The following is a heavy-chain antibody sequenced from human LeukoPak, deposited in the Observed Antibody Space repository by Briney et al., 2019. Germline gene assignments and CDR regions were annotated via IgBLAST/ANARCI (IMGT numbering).Heavy chain of an antibody. V-gene: IGHV4-59*08. D-gene: IGHD6-13*01. CDR1: GGSLSSYY. J-gene: IGHJ5*02. CDR3: ARHVRSPALSRTNQQLVRGWFDP. Sequence: PSETLSLTCTVSGGSLSSYYWSWIRQPPGKGLEWIGYIYYSGSTNYNPSLKSRVTISVDTSKNQSSLKLSPVTAADTAVYYCARHVRSPALSRTNQQLVRGWFDPWGQGTLVTVSS. CDR2: IYYSGST.